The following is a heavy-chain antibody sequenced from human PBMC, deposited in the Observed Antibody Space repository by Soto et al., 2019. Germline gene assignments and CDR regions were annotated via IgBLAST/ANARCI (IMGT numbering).Heavy chain of an antibody. D-gene: IGHD5-12*01. CDR3: ARVARDYYYGMDV. CDR1: GGSISSGGYY. J-gene: IGHJ6*02. Sequence: CTVSGGSISSGGYYWSWIRQHPGKGLEWIGYIYYSGSTYYNPSLKSRVTISVDTSKNQFSLKLGSVTAADTAVYYCARVARDYYYGMDVWGQGTTVTVSS. CDR2: IYYSGST. V-gene: IGHV4-31*03.